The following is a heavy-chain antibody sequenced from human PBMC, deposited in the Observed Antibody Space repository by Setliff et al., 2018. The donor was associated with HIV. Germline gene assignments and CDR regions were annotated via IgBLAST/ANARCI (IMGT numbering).Heavy chain of an antibody. CDR3: ARHTIDISLLVVQDPGPFDI. Sequence: PGESLKISCTGSGYGFSNHWIGWVRQMPGRGLEWMGLIYPQDTDTRYSPSFEGHVTISADRSRNTAYLQWTALKASDTAMYYCARHTIDISLLVVQDPGPFDIWGRGTMVTVSS. V-gene: IGHV5-51*01. J-gene: IGHJ3*02. CDR1: GYGFSNHW. D-gene: IGHD3-10*01. CDR2: IYPQDTDT.